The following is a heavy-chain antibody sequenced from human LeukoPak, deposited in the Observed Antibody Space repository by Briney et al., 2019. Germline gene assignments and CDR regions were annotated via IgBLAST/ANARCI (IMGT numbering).Heavy chain of an antibody. D-gene: IGHD1-26*01. CDR3: ARHQHSGSYYVGAFDI. Sequence: SETLSLTCTVSSGSISSGSYYWGWIRQPPGQGLEWIGTIYYSGSTYYNPSLKSRVTISVDTSKNQFSLKLSSVTAADTAVYYCARHQHSGSYYVGAFDIWGQGTMVTVSS. CDR2: IYYSGST. CDR1: SGSISSGSYY. J-gene: IGHJ3*02. V-gene: IGHV4-39*01.